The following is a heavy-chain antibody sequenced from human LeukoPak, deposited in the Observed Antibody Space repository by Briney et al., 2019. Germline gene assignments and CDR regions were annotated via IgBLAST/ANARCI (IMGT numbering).Heavy chain of an antibody. CDR1: GYTFTGYY. CDR3: ARGGCSSTSCYKVGWGNYYYYYYMDV. D-gene: IGHD2-2*02. J-gene: IGHJ6*03. CDR2: INPNSGGT. V-gene: IGHV1-2*02. Sequence: EASVKVSCKASGYTFTGYYIHWVRQAPGQGLEWMGWINPNSGGTNYAQKFQGRVTMTRDMSISTAYMELSSLRSEDTAVYYCARGGCSSTSCYKVGWGNYYYYYYMDVWGKGTTVTISS.